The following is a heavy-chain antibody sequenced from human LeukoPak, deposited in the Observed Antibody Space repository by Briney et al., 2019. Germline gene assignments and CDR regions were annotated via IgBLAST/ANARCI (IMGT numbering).Heavy chain of an antibody. V-gene: IGHV4-30-2*01. CDR1: GGSISSGGYS. Sequence: SETLSLTCAVSGGSISSGGYSWSWIRQPPGKGLEWIGYIYHSGSTYYNPSLKSRVTISVDRSKNQFSLKLSSVTAADTAVYYCARGSDGGNSYFDYWGQGTLVTVSS. CDR3: ARGSDGGNSYFDY. CDR2: IYHSGST. J-gene: IGHJ4*02. D-gene: IGHD4-23*01.